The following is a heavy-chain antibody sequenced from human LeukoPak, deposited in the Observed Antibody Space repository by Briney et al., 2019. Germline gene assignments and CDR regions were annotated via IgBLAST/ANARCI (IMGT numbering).Heavy chain of an antibody. CDR2: IIPIFGTA. V-gene: IGHV1-69*13. CDR1: GGTFSSYA. CDR3: ARAVCGSGVGKIAVAGTGFDY. D-gene: IGHD6-19*01. Sequence: ASVKVSCKASGGTFSSYAISWVRQAPGQGLEWMGGIIPIFGTANYAQKFQGRVTITADESTSTAYMELSSLRSEDTAVYYCARAVCGSGVGKIAVAGTGFDYWGQGTLVTVSS. J-gene: IGHJ4*02.